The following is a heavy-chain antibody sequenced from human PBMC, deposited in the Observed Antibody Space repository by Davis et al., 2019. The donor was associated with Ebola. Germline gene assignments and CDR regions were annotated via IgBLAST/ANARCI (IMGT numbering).Heavy chain of an antibody. J-gene: IGHJ4*02. CDR1: GFTFSSYW. CDR2: IKQDGSEK. D-gene: IGHD1-14*01. V-gene: IGHV3-7*01. CDR3: ARDTGVESWAARYFDY. Sequence: GESLKISCAASGFTFSSYWMSWVRQAPGKGLEWVANIKQDGSEKYYVDSVKGRFTISRDNAKNSLYLQMNSLRAEDTAVYYCARDTGVESWAARYFDYWGQGTLVTVSS.